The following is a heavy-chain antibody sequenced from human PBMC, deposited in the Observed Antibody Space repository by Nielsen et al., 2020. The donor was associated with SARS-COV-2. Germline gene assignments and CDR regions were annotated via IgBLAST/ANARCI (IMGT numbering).Heavy chain of an antibody. CDR3: AKVFGIYSDAFDI. CDR1: GFTFDDYA. D-gene: IGHD3-10*02. CDR2: ISWNSGSI. V-gene: IGHV3-9*01. Sequence: GGSLRLSCAASGFTFDDYAMHWVRQAPGKGLEWVSGISWNSGSIGYADSVKGRFTISRDNAKNFLYLQMNSLRAEDTALYYCAKVFGIYSDAFDIWGQGTMVTVSS. J-gene: IGHJ3*02.